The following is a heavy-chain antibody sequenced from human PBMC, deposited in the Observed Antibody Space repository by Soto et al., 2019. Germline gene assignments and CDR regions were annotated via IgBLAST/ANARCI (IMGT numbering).Heavy chain of an antibody. CDR2: IIPIFGTA. CDR3: ARASSPHYYDSSGYPSSLSF. V-gene: IGHV1-69*13. J-gene: IGHJ4*02. Sequence: ASVKVSCKASGGTFSSYAISWVRQAPGQGLEWMGGIIPIFGTANYAQKFQGRVTITADESTSTAYMELSSLRSEDTAVYYCARASSPHYYDSSGYPSSLSFWGQGTLVTVSS. CDR1: GGTFSSYA. D-gene: IGHD3-22*01.